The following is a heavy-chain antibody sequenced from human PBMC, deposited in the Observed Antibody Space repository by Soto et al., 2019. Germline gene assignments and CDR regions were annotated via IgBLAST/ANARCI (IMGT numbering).Heavy chain of an antibody. J-gene: IGHJ4*02. CDR2: IRSKANSYAT. D-gene: IGHD5-18*01. Sequence: EVQLVESGGGLVQPGGSLKLSCAASGFTFSGSAMHWVRQASGKGLEWVGRIRSKANSYATAYAASGKGRFTITRDYSKNTAYLQMNSLKTEDTAVYYCTRGSIQLYEDDYWGQGTLVTVSS. CDR1: GFTFSGSA. V-gene: IGHV3-73*02. CDR3: TRGSIQLYEDDY.